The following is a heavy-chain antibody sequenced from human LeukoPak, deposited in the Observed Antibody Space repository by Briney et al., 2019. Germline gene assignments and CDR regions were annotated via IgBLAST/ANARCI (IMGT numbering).Heavy chain of an antibody. V-gene: IGHV3-74*01. D-gene: IGHD3-22*01. CDR1: GFTFSRHW. Sequence: GGSLRLSCEASGFTFSRHWMHWVRQAPGKGLVWVSRIKSDGKTNYADSVKGRFTISRDNAKNTVSLQMDSLRAEDTGVYYCARAPSEVGGYYPEYFRHWGQGTLVTVSS. CDR2: IKSDGKT. CDR3: ARAPSEVGGYYPEYFRH. J-gene: IGHJ1*01.